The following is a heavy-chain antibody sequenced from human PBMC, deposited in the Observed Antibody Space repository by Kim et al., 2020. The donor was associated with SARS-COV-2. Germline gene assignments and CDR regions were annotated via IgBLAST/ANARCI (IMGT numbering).Heavy chain of an antibody. CDR3: ARVQREVRAIYGMDV. Sequence: SVKVSCKASGGTFSSYAISWVRQAPGQGLEWMGGIIPIFGTANYAQKFQGRVTITADKSTSTAYMELSSLRSEDTAVYYCARVQREVRAIYGMDVWGQGTTVTVSS. V-gene: IGHV1-69*06. J-gene: IGHJ6*02. CDR1: GGTFSSYA. CDR2: IIPIFGTA. D-gene: IGHD3-10*01.